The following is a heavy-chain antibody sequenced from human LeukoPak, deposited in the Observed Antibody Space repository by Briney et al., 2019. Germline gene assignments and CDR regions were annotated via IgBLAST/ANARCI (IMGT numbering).Heavy chain of an antibody. V-gene: IGHV1-69*13. D-gene: IGHD1-26*01. Sequence: SVKVSCKASGGTFSSYAISWVRQAPGQGLEWMGGIIPIFGTANYAQKFQGRVTITADESTSTAYMELSSLRSEGTAVYYCATIIVGATGDYYHDAFDIWGRGTMVTVSS. CDR3: ATIIVGATGDYYHDAFDI. CDR2: IIPIFGTA. CDR1: GGTFSSYA. J-gene: IGHJ3*02.